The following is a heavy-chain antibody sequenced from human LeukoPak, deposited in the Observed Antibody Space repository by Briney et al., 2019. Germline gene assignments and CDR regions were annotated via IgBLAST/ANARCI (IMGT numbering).Heavy chain of an antibody. CDR1: GFTFRSYA. V-gene: IGHV3-30*03. CDR2: ISYDGSNK. J-gene: IGHJ4*02. Sequence: PGGSLRLSCAASGFTFRSYAMHWVRQAPGKGLEWVAVISYDGSNKYFGDSVKGRFTISRDNSKNTLYLQMNSLRAEDTAVYYCATTSGFYGSGSFDYWGQGTLVTVSS. D-gene: IGHD3-10*01. CDR3: ATTSGFYGSGSFDY.